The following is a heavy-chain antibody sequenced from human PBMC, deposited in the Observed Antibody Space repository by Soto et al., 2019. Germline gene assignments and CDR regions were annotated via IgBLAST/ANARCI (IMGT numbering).Heavy chain of an antibody. CDR3: ARYIAAAGTVGYFDY. V-gene: IGHV1-3*01. CDR1: GYTFTSYA. J-gene: IGHJ4*02. Sequence: ASVKVSCKASGYTFTSYAMHWVRQAPRQRLEWMGWINAGNGNTKYSQKFQGRVTITRDTSASTAYMELSSLRSEDTAVYYCARYIAAAGTVGYFDYWGQGTLVTVSS. CDR2: INAGNGNT. D-gene: IGHD6-13*01.